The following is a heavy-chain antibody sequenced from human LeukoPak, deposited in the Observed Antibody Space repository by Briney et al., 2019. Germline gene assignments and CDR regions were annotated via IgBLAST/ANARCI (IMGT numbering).Heavy chain of an antibody. Sequence: GGSLRLSWAASGFTFSNYWMHWVRQAPGKGLVWVSRINTDGSSTNYADSVKGRFTISRDNAKNTLYLQMNSLRAEDTAVYYCARLPGYSSIWGQGILVTVSS. J-gene: IGHJ4*02. D-gene: IGHD6-13*01. V-gene: IGHV3-74*01. CDR2: INTDGSST. CDR1: GFTFSNYW. CDR3: ARLPGYSSI.